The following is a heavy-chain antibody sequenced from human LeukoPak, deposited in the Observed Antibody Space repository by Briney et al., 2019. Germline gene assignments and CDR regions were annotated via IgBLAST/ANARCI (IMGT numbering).Heavy chain of an antibody. D-gene: IGHD3-22*01. Sequence: PGGSLRLSCAASGFTFSSYNMNWVCQAPGKGLEWVSSISSSSSYIYYADSVKGRFTISRDNAKNSLYLQMNSLSAEDTAVYYCARDHGPGNYYDSSAYYNYWGQGTLVTVSS. V-gene: IGHV3-21*01. J-gene: IGHJ4*02. CDR3: ARDHGPGNYYDSSAYYNY. CDR2: ISSSSSYI. CDR1: GFTFSSYN.